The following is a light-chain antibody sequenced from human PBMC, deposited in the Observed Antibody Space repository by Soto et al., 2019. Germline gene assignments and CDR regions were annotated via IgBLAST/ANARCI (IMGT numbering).Light chain of an antibody. CDR3: QQYNSYWT. V-gene: IGKV1-5*03. CDR2: KAS. J-gene: IGKJ1*01. Sequence: DIQMTQSPSTLSASVGDRVTITCRASQSISSWLAWYQQKPGKAPKLLIYKASSLESGDPSRLSGSGSGTEFTRTISSLQPDDFATYYCQQYNSYWTFGQGTKVEIK. CDR1: QSISSW.